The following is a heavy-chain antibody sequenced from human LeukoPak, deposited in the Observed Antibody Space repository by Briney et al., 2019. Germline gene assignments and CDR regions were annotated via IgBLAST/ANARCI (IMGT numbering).Heavy chain of an antibody. J-gene: IGHJ4*02. D-gene: IGHD4-17*01. CDR2: IGTAGDP. Sequence: HPGGSLRLSCAASGFTFSSYDMHWVRHATGKGLEWVSAIGTAGDPYYPGSVKGRFTISRENAKNSLYLQMNSLRAGDTAVYYCARALGSNGDYYFDYWGQGTLVTVSS. CDR3: ARALGSNGDYYFDY. CDR1: GFTFSSYD. V-gene: IGHV3-13*05.